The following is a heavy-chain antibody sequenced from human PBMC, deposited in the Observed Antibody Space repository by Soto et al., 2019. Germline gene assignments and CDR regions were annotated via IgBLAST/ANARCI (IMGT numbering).Heavy chain of an antibody. CDR2: INPNSGGT. Sequence: ASVKVSCKASGYTFTGYYMHWVRQAPGQGLEWMGWINPNSGGTNYAQKFQGWVTMTRDTSISTAYMELSRLRSDDTAVYYCASNSYYGSGSHQSYYYYGMDVWGQGTTVTVSS. V-gene: IGHV1-2*04. D-gene: IGHD3-10*01. J-gene: IGHJ6*02. CDR1: GYTFTGYY. CDR3: ASNSYYGSGSHQSYYYYGMDV.